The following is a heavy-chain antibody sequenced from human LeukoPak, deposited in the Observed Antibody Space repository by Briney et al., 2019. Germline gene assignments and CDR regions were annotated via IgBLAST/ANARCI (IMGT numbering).Heavy chain of an antibody. CDR3: ATYYYDSSGYIPMFDN. J-gene: IGHJ4*02. CDR1: GYTLSEMS. CDR2: FDPEDGET. V-gene: IGHV1-24*01. Sequence: ASVKVSCKVSGYTLSEMSMHWVRQAPGKGLEWMGGFDPEDGETIYAQKFQGRVTMTEDTSTDTAYMELSSLRSEDTAVYYCATYYYDSSGYIPMFDNWGQGTLVTVSS. D-gene: IGHD3-22*01.